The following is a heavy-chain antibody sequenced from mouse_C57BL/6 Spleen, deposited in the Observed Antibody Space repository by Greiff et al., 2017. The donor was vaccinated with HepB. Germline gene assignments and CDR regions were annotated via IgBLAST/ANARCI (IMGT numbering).Heavy chain of an antibody. D-gene: IGHD1-3*01. Sequence: VQLQQSGPELVKPGASVKISCKASGYAFSSSWMNWVKQRPGKGLEWIGRIYPGDGDTNYNGKFKGKATLTADKSSSTAYMQLSSLTSEDSAVYFCARWDNLAYWGQGTLVTVSA. J-gene: IGHJ3*01. CDR2: IYPGDGDT. CDR1: GYAFSSSW. CDR3: ARWDNLAY. V-gene: IGHV1-82*01.